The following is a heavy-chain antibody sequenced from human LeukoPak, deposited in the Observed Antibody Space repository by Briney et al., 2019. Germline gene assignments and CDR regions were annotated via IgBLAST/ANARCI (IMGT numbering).Heavy chain of an antibody. J-gene: IGHJ5*02. Sequence: SQTLSLSCAVYGGSFSDDFWTWIRLAPERGLEWIGEVFHDGIANYNPSLKSRVIVSVDTSKKQFSLRLSSVTAADTAVYYCVRGVVSTSRPPKNRFDPWGQGTPVTVSS. CDR3: VRGVVSTSRPPKNRFDP. V-gene: IGHV4-34*01. CDR2: VFHDGIA. D-gene: IGHD2-2*01. CDR1: GGSFSDDF.